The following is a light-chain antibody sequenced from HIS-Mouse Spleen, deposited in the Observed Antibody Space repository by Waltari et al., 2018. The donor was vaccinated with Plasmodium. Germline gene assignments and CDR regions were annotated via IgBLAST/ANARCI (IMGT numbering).Light chain of an antibody. Sequence: SYELPQPPSVSVSPGQPARITCSADALPNKYAYWYQQKSGQAPVLVIYEDSKRPSGIPERFSGSSSGTMATLTISGAQVEDEADYYCYSTDSSGNHRVFGGGTKLTVL. CDR2: EDS. CDR3: YSTDSSGNHRV. V-gene: IGLV3-10*01. CDR1: ALPNKY. J-gene: IGLJ3*02.